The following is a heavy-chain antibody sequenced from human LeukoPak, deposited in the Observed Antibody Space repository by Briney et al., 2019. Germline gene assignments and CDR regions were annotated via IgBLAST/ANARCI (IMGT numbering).Heavy chain of an antibody. D-gene: IGHD3-16*02. CDR2: IKQDGSEE. CDR1: GFNFSRHW. CDR3: ARETSVGTRGGLWGSYRLKWFDP. J-gene: IGHJ5*02. Sequence: TGGALRLSCAASGFNFSRHWMSWVRPAPGEGVEGVAHIKQDGSEEYYVDSVKGRFPISRDNAKNSLYLQMNSLRAEDTAVYYCARETSVGTRGGLWGSYRLKWFDPWGQGTPVTVSS. V-gene: IGHV3-7*01.